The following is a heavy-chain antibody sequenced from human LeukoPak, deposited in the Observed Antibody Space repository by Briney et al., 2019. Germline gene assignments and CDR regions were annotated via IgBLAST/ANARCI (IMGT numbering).Heavy chain of an antibody. CDR3: ARDPLSYSSSSYYYYGMDV. CDR2: INHSGST. J-gene: IGHJ6*02. D-gene: IGHD6-13*01. Sequence: SETLSLTCAVYGGSFSGYYWSWIRQPPGKGLEWIGEINHSGSTNYNPSLKSRVTISVDTSKNQFSLKLSSVTAADTAVYYCARDPLSYSSSSYYYYGMDVWGQGTTVTVSS. V-gene: IGHV4-34*01. CDR1: GGSFSGYY.